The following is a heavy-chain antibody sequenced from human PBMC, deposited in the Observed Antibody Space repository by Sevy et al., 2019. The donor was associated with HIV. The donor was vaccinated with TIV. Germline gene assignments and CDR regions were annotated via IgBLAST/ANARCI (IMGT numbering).Heavy chain of an antibody. V-gene: IGHV3-73*01. CDR3: ARHYIDCSGGSCSSDYFDY. D-gene: IGHD2-15*01. CDR1: GFTFSGSA. CDR2: IKNKGNNYVT. Sequence: GESLKISCAASGFTFSGSAMHWVRQASGKGLEWIGRIKNKGNNYVTAYGASVKGRFTISRDDSKNTAYLQMNSLKTEDTAMYYCARHYIDCSGGSCSSDYFDYWGQGTLVTVSS. J-gene: IGHJ4*02.